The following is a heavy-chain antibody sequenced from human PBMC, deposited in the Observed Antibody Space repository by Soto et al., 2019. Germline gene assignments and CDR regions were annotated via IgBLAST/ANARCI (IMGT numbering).Heavy chain of an antibody. V-gene: IGHV4-4*02. J-gene: IGHJ4*02. CDR1: SGSISSVNW. D-gene: IGHD2-15*01. CDR2: IFHSGST. CDR3: ARLIGRCSGGSCYSDY. Sequence: SETLSLTCAVSSGSISSVNWWSWVRQPPGKGLEWIGEIFHSGSTNYNPSLKSRVTISVDKSKNQFSLKLSSVTAADTAVYYCARLIGRCSGGSCYSDYWGQGTLVTVSS.